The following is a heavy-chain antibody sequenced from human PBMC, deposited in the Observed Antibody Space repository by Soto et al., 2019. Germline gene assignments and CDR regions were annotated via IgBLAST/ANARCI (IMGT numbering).Heavy chain of an antibody. J-gene: IGHJ6*03. Sequence: GGSLRLSCAASGFTFSSYAMSWVRQAPGKGLEWVSAISGSGGSTYYADSVKGRFTISRDNSKNTLYLQMNSLRTEDTAVYYCAKEQKGIAAAGNYYYYYYMDVWGKGTTVTVSS. CDR2: ISGSGGST. V-gene: IGHV3-23*01. CDR3: AKEQKGIAAAGNYYYYYYMDV. D-gene: IGHD6-13*01. CDR1: GFTFSSYA.